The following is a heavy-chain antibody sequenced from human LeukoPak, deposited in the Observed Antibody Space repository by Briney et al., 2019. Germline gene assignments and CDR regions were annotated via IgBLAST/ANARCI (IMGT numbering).Heavy chain of an antibody. CDR2: IYYSGST. V-gene: IGHV4-59*01. CDR3: ARETSQKGAHYMDV. CDR1: GGSISSYY. D-gene: IGHD3-16*01. Sequence: AETLSLTCTVSGGSISSYYWSWIRQPPGKGLKWIGYIYYSGSTSYSPSLRSRVTISVDTSKNQFSLKLSSVTAADTAVYYCARETSQKGAHYMDVWGKGTTVTISS. J-gene: IGHJ6*03.